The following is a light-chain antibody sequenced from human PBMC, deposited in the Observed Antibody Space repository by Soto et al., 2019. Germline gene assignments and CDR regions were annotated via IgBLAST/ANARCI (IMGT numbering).Light chain of an antibody. CDR3: SSYTTGSTLYV. Sequence: QSALTQPASVSVSPGQSITISCTGSSNDIGAYKYVSWYQQYPGKAPKLIIFEVSNRPSGVSNRFSGSKSGNTASLTIAGLQAEDEADYHCSSYTTGSTLYVFGGGTKV. V-gene: IGLV2-14*01. CDR2: EVS. CDR1: SNDIGAYKY. J-gene: IGLJ1*01.